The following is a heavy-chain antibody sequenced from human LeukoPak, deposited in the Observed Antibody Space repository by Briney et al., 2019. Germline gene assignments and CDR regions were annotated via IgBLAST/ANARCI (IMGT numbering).Heavy chain of an antibody. J-gene: IGHJ4*02. CDR1: GGSISSYY. D-gene: IGHD1-1*01. Sequence: SETLSLTCTVSGGSISSYYWSWIRQPPGKGLEWIGYIYTSGSTNYNPSLKSRVTISVDTSKNQFSLKLSSVTAADTAVYYCAGHALRLERRTYFDYWGQGTLVTVSS. CDR3: AGHALRLERRTYFDY. CDR2: IYTSGST. V-gene: IGHV4-4*09.